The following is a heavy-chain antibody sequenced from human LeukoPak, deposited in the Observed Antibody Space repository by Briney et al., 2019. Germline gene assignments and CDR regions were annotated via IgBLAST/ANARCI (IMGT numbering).Heavy chain of an antibody. CDR3: ARSFLSIAAAATGY. CDR2: ISSSSYI. Sequence: GGSLRLSCAASGFTFSSYSMNWVRQAPGKGLEGVSSISSSSYIYYADSVKGRFTISREDAKNSLYLQMNSLRAEDTAVYYCARSFLSIAAAATGYWGQGTLVTVSS. V-gene: IGHV3-21*01. J-gene: IGHJ4*02. D-gene: IGHD6-13*01. CDR1: GFTFSSYS.